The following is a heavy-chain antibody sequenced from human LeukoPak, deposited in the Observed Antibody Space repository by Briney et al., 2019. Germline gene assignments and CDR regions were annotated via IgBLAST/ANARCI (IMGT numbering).Heavy chain of an antibody. CDR1: GFTFSNYA. J-gene: IGHJ4*02. CDR3: AAGPYGGNTPFDY. D-gene: IGHD4-23*01. CDR2: LSPSGASI. Sequence: GGSLRLSCAASGFTFSNYAMSWVRQAPGRGLEWVSSLSPSGASIYYADSVKGRFTISRDNSKSTLYVQMNNLRAEDTALYYCAAGPYGGNTPFDYWGQGTLVTISS. V-gene: IGHV3-23*01.